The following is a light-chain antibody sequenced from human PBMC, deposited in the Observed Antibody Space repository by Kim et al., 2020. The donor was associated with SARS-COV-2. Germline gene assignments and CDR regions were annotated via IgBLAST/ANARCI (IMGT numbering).Light chain of an antibody. Sequence: GERATHNCRASQRFGSNVGWYKQKPGQATRMIIYGRSTRDNGRPGRFSGSGYGKEVTLTISSLQSDDCAGYYCQKYNNWHLTWTVGQGTKLEI. CDR3: QKYNNWHLTWT. J-gene: IGKJ2*01. CDR2: GRS. V-gene: IGKV3-15*01. CDR1: QRFGSN.